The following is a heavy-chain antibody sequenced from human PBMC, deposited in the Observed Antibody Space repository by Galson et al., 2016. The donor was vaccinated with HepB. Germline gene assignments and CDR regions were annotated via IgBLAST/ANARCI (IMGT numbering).Heavy chain of an antibody. V-gene: IGHV3-66*01. CDR3: ARGGRDTAMDYYYYGMDV. Sequence: SLRLSCAASTFTFSDYSMSWVRQAPGKGLEWVSVISSGGSTYYADSVKGRFTISRDNSKNTLYLQMNSLRAEDTAVYYCARGGRDTAMDYYYYGMDVWGQGTTVTVSS. J-gene: IGHJ6*02. CDR2: ISSGGST. D-gene: IGHD5-18*01. CDR1: TFTFSDYS.